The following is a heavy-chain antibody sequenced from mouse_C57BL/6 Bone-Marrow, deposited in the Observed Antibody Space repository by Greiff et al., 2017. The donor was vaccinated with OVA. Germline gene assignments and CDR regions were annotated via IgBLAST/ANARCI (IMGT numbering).Heavy chain of an antibody. J-gene: IGHJ1*03. D-gene: IGHD1-1*01. CDR3: ARGDYYGSSLYWYFDV. Sequence: QVQLQQSGPELVKPGASVKISCKASGYAFSSSWMNWVKQRPGKGLEWIGWIYPGDGDTNYNGKFKGKATLTADKSSSTAYMQLSSLTSEDSAVYCCARGDYYGSSLYWYFDVWGTGTTVTVSS. CDR1: GYAFSSSW. CDR2: IYPGDGDT. V-gene: IGHV1-82*01.